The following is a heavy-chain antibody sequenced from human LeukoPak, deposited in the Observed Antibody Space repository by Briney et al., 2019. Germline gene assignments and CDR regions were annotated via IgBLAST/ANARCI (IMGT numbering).Heavy chain of an antibody. V-gene: IGHV1-2*02. CDR1: GYTFTGYY. CDR2: INPNSGGT. CDR3: ASFKCSSTSCYPFDY. D-gene: IGHD2-2*01. J-gene: IGHJ4*02. Sequence: GASVKVSCKASGYTFTGYYMHWVRQAPGQGLEWMGWINPNSGGTNYAQKFQGRVTMTRDTSISTAYMELSRLRSDDTAVHYCASFKCSSTSCYPFDYWGQGTLVTVSS.